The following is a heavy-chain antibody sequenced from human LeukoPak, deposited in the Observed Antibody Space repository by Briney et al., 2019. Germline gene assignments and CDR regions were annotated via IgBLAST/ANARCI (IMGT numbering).Heavy chain of an antibody. D-gene: IGHD6-13*01. CDR1: GFTVSSNY. CDR2: IYSGGNI. Sequence: GGSLRLSCAASGFTVSSNYMSWVRQAPGKGLEWVSVIYSGGNINYADSVKGRFTISRDNSKNTVYLQMNSLRAEDTAVYYCARKYSNSWSFDSWGQGTLVTVSS. J-gene: IGHJ4*02. V-gene: IGHV3-53*01. CDR3: ARKYSNSWSFDS.